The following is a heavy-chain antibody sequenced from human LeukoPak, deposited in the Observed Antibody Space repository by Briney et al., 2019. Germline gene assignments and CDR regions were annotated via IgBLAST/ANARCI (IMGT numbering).Heavy chain of an antibody. CDR1: GFTVSSNY. D-gene: IGHD2-2*01. J-gene: IGHJ4*02. CDR2: IYSGGST. Sequence: GGSLRLSCAASGFTVSSNYMSWVRQAPGKGLEWVSVIYSGGSTYYADSVKGRFTISRDNAKNSLYLQMNSLRADDTAVYYCAGNCTTTSCLKYWGQGTLVTVSS. V-gene: IGHV3-53*01. CDR3: AGNCTTTSCLKY.